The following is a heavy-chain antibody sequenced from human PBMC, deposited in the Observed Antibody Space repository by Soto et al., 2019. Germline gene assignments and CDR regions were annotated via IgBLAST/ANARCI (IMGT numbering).Heavy chain of an antibody. CDR1: GFTFSSYG. D-gene: IGHD1-26*01. Sequence: QVQLVESGGGVVQPGRSLRLSCAASGFTFSSYGMHWVRQAPGKGLEWVAVIWYDGSNKYYADSVKGRLTISRDNSKNTLYLQMNSLRAEDTAVYYCARDYYSGSYYEPADVWGQGTTVTVSS. CDR3: ARDYYSGSYYEPADV. J-gene: IGHJ6*02. V-gene: IGHV3-33*01. CDR2: IWYDGSNK.